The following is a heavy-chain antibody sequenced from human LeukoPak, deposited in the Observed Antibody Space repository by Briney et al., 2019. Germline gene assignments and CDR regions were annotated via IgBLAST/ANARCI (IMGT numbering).Heavy chain of an antibody. D-gene: IGHD3-22*01. Sequence: GGSLRLSCAASGFTFRSYSMKWVRQAPGKGVEGVSYISSSSSTIYYADSVKGRFTISRDNAKNSLYLQMNSLRAEDTAVYYCARERSKPTYYYDRWGQGTLVTVSS. CDR3: ARERSKPTYYYDR. J-gene: IGHJ4*02. V-gene: IGHV3-48*01. CDR1: GFTFRSYS. CDR2: ISSSSSTI.